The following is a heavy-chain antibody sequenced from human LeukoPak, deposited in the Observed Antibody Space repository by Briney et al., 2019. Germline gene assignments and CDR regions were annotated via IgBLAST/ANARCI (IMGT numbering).Heavy chain of an antibody. Sequence: SVKVSCKASGGTFSSYAISWVRQAPGQGLEWMGRIIPIFGTANYAQKFQGRVTITTDESTSTAYMELSSLRSEDTVVYYCARAGYSSSWYWAYWGQGTLVTVSS. CDR1: GGTFSSYA. V-gene: IGHV1-69*05. D-gene: IGHD6-13*01. CDR3: ARAGYSSSWYWAY. J-gene: IGHJ4*02. CDR2: IIPIFGTA.